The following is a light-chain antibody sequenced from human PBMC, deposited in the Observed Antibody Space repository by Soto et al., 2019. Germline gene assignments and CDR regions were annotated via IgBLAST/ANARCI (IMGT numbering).Light chain of an antibody. CDR1: QSVSSN. Sequence: EVVMTQSPATLSVSPGERATLSCRASQSVSSNLAWYQQKPGQAPRLLIYGASTRATGIPARFSGSGSGTEFTLTISSLQSEDFAVYYCQQHDRWLPVTFGGGTKVEIK. CDR2: GAS. V-gene: IGKV3-15*01. CDR3: QQHDRWLPVT. J-gene: IGKJ4*01.